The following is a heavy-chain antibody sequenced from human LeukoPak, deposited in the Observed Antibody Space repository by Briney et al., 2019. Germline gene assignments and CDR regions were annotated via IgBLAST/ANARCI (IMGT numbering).Heavy chain of an antibody. D-gene: IGHD3-3*01. CDR2: MSDSGIP. CDR3: ARDKTFEVVNFFDY. CDR1: GGPLSSYW. J-gene: IGHJ4*02. Sequence: SETLSLTCTISGGPLSSYWWSWVRQPPGKGLEWIGYMSDSGIPKSNPSLTSRVTISRDTSKNQVSLKLSSVTAADTAVYYCARDKTFEVVNFFDYWGQGTLVTVSS. V-gene: IGHV4-59*12.